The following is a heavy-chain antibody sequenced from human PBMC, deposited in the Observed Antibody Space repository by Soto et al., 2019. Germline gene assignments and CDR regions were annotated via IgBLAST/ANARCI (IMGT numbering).Heavy chain of an antibody. J-gene: IGHJ4*02. CDR2: IIPSFVTG. CDR1: GGTFSSYA. Sequence: QVQLVQSGAEAKRPGSSVKVSCKASGGTFSSYAISWVRQAPGQGLEWLGGIIPSFVTGNYQQNFQGRLTITADESTSTVYMELSGLTSGDTAVYYCARERGGYNRGDFEFWGQGTLVTVSS. CDR3: ARERGGYNRGDFEF. V-gene: IGHV1-69*01. D-gene: IGHD5-12*01.